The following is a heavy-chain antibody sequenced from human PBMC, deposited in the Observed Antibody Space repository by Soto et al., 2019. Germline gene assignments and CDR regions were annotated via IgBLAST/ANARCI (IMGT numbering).Heavy chain of an antibody. CDR1: GGTLSGYY. J-gene: IGHJ5*02. V-gene: IGHV4-4*07. CDR2: IYSSGST. CDR3: ARGQRFSDWFDP. Sequence: SETLSLTCTVTGGTLSGYYWTWIRQSAGGGLEWIGRIYSSGSTNYNPSLKSRVTISLDTSMSHFSLRLRSVSAADTAVYYCARGQRFSDWFDPWGQGALVTVSS. D-gene: IGHD3-3*01.